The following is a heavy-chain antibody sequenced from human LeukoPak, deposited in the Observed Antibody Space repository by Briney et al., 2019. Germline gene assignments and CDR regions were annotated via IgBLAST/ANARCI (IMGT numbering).Heavy chain of an antibody. D-gene: IGHD6-19*01. CDR1: GGSISGYY. J-gene: IGHJ4*02. CDR3: ARSTGWSSHLFDY. Sequence: PSETLSLTCTVSGGSISGYYWNWIRQPAGKGREWIGRVYTSGTTNYSPSLKSRITMSVDTSKNQFSLRLISVTAADTAVYYCARSTGWSSHLFDYWGQGTLVTVSS. CDR2: VYTSGTT. V-gene: IGHV4-4*07.